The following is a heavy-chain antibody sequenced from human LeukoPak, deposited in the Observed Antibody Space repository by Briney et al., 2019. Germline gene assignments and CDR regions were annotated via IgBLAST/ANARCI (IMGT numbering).Heavy chain of an antibody. Sequence: SETLSLTCTVSGGSISSYYWSWIRQPPGKGLEWIGYIYYSGSTNYNPSLKSRVTISVDTPKNQFSLKLSSVTAADTAVYYCARHKETLTGRDAFDIWGQGTMVTVSS. D-gene: IGHD3-9*01. CDR2: IYYSGST. V-gene: IGHV4-59*08. CDR3: ARHKETLTGRDAFDI. J-gene: IGHJ3*02. CDR1: GGSISSYY.